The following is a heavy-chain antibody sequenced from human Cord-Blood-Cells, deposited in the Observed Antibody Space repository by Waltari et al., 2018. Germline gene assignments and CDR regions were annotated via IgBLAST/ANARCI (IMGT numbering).Heavy chain of an antibody. D-gene: IGHD3-22*01. Sequence: QVQLQESGPGLVKPSETLSLTCAVSGYSISSGFYWGWIRQPPGTGLEWIGSIYHSGSTYYTPSLKSRVTISVDTSKNQFSLKLSSVTAADTAVYYCARDGPLYYYDSSGYSGAFDIWGQGTMVTVSS. V-gene: IGHV4-38-2*02. CDR2: IYHSGST. CDR3: ARDGPLYYYDSSGYSGAFDI. J-gene: IGHJ3*02. CDR1: GYSISSGFY.